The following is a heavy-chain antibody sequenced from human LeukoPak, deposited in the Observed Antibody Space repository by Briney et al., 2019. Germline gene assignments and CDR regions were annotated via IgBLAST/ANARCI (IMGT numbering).Heavy chain of an antibody. D-gene: IGHD3-22*01. CDR3: ATSGRYYYDSRPDAFDI. Sequence: QSGGSLRLSCAASGFTFSSYWMSWVRQAPGKGLEWVANIKQDGSEKYYVDSVKGRFTISRDNAKNSLYLQMNSLRAEDTAVYYCATSGRYYYDSRPDAFDIWGQGTMVTVSS. CDR2: IKQDGSEK. CDR1: GFTFSSYW. V-gene: IGHV3-7*01. J-gene: IGHJ3*02.